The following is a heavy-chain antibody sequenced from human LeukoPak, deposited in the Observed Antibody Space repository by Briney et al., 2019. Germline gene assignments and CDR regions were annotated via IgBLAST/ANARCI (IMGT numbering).Heavy chain of an antibody. CDR2: INQDGREK. CDR3: ASEVWGPFDY. J-gene: IGHJ4*02. V-gene: IGHV3-7*01. Sequence: QPGGSLRLSCAASGFTFSSYWMSWVRQAPGKGLEWVAYINQDGREKYYVDSVKGRFTISRDNAKNSLYLQMNSLRAEDTAVYYCASEVWGPFDYWGQGTLVTISS. D-gene: IGHD3-16*01. CDR1: GFTFSSYW.